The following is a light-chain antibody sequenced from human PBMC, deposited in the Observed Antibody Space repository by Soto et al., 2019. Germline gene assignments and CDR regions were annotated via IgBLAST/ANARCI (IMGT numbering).Light chain of an antibody. V-gene: IGKV1-39*01. CDR3: QQSHSTPLT. J-gene: IGKJ4*01. Sequence: DIELIQSPSSLSASVGERVNITCRASLRITKYLNWYLQKQGKAPKLLIYGASSLQSGVPLRFSSSGSGTDFTLTISRLQPEDSSTYYCQQSHSTPLTFGGGTKLEI. CDR2: GAS. CDR1: LRITKY.